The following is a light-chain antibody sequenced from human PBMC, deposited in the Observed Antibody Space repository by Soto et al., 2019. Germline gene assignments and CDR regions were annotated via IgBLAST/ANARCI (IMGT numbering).Light chain of an antibody. J-gene: IGLJ1*01. V-gene: IGLV1-40*01. Sequence: QSVLTQPPSVSGAPGQRVTISCTGSSSNIGAVFDVHWYQQLPRTAPKLLIYSNNNRPSGVPDRFSVSRSATAASLAITGLQAADEADYYCQSYDSSLSADVFGTGTKLTVL. CDR2: SNN. CDR1: SSNIGAVFD. CDR3: QSYDSSLSADV.